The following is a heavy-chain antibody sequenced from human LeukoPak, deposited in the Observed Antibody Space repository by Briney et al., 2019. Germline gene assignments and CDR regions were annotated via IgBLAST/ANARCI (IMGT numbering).Heavy chain of an antibody. V-gene: IGHV3-43*01. Sequence: GGSLRLSCAASGFTFDDYTMHWVRQAPGKGLEWVSLISWDGGSTYYADSVKGRFTISRDNSKNSLYLQMNSLRAEDTALYYCAKDMGYSSGWYFDYWGQGTLVTVSS. D-gene: IGHD6-19*01. CDR1: GFTFDDYT. CDR3: AKDMGYSSGWYFDY. J-gene: IGHJ4*02. CDR2: ISWDGGST.